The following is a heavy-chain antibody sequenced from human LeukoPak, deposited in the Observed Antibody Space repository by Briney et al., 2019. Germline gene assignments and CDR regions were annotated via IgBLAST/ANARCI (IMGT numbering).Heavy chain of an antibody. CDR1: GFTFSNYA. V-gene: IGHV3-23*01. CDR3: AKRPYGSGSYYNDY. J-gene: IGHJ4*02. Sequence: PGGSLRLSCAASGFTFSNYAMNWVHQAPGKGLEWVSAISGSGDDTYYPDSVKGRFTISRDNSKNMLYLQMNSLRAEDTAVYYCAKRPYGSGSYYNDYWGQGTLVTVSS. CDR2: ISGSGDDT. D-gene: IGHD3-10*01.